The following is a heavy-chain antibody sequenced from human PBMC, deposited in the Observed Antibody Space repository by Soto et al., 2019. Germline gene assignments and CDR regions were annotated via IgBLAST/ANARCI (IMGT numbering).Heavy chain of an antibody. J-gene: IGHJ4*02. V-gene: IGHV1-18*01. CDR2: ISAYNGNT. CDR3: ARGGFFMPHWLVSEFDY. Sequence: ASVKVSCKASGYTFTSYGISWVRQAPGQGLEWMGWISAYNGNTNYAQKLQGRVTMTTDTSTSTAYMELRSLRSDDTAVYYCARGGFFMPHWLVSEFDYWCQGDLVTVSS. D-gene: IGHD6-19*01. CDR1: GYTFTSYG.